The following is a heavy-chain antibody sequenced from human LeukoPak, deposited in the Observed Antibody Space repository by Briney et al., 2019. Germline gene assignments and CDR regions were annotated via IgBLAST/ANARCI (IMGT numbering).Heavy chain of an antibody. CDR1: GFTFSSYA. D-gene: IGHD6-19*01. V-gene: IGHV3-23*01. CDR2: ISGSGGST. CDR3: AKRPRGIAVAEDAFDI. Sequence: PGGSLRLSCAASGFTFSSYAMSWVRQAPGKGLEWVSAISGSGGSTYYADSVKGRFTISRDNSKNTLYLQMNSLRAEDTAVYYCAKRPRGIAVAEDAFDIWGQGTMVTVSS. J-gene: IGHJ3*02.